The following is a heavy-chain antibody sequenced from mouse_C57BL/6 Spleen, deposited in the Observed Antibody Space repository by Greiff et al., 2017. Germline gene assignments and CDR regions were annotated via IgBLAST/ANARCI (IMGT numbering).Heavy chain of an antibody. D-gene: IGHD2-4*01. CDR3: ARGIYYEYGGYFDV. V-gene: IGHV1-64*01. CDR1: GYTFTSYW. J-gene: IGHJ1*03. Sequence: QVQLQQPGAELVKPGASVKLSCKASGYTFTSYWVHWVKQRPGQGLEWIGMIHPNSGSTNNNEKFKSKATLTVDKSYSTAYMQLSILTSEDSAVYYCARGIYYEYGGYFDVWGTGTTVTVSS. CDR2: IHPNSGST.